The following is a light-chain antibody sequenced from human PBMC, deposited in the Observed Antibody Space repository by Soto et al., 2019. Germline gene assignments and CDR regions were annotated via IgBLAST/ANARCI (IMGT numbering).Light chain of an antibody. V-gene: IGKV3-11*01. CDR2: DIS. Sequence: EIVLTQSPGTLSLSPGARGPPSCRARQSVRDSYLAWYQQKPGQAPSLLMYDISTRATGISDRFIGTGSGTDFTLTISSLEPEDFAVYYCQQRSNWPPWTFGQGTKVDI. J-gene: IGKJ1*01. CDR1: QSVRDSY. CDR3: QQRSNWPPWT.